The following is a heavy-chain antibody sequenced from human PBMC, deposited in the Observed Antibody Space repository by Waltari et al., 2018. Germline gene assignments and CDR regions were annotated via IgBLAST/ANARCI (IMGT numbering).Heavy chain of an antibody. J-gene: IGHJ6*02. D-gene: IGHD6-6*01. CDR1: GFTFSSYG. CDR2: IWYDGSNK. CDR3: ARDGAEQLAPSRYYGMDV. Sequence: QVQLVESGGGVVQPGRSLRLSCAASGFTFSSYGMHWVRQAPGKGLEWVAVIWYDGSNKYYADSVKGRFTISRDNSKNTLYLQMNSLRAEDTAVYYCARDGAEQLAPSRYYGMDVWGQGTTVTVSS. V-gene: IGHV3-33*01.